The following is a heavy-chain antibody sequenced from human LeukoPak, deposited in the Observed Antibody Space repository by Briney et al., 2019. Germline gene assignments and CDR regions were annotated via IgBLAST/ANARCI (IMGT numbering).Heavy chain of an antibody. CDR2: ISYDGSNK. Sequence: GGSLRLSCAASGFTFSSYAIHWVRQAPGKGLEWVAVISYDGSNKYYADSVKGRFTISRDNSKSTLYLQMNSLRAEDTAVYYCARETGSAVGSTDFDYWGQGTLVTVSS. CDR3: ARETGSAVGSTDFDY. J-gene: IGHJ4*02. D-gene: IGHD4-17*01. V-gene: IGHV3-30-3*01. CDR1: GFTFSSYA.